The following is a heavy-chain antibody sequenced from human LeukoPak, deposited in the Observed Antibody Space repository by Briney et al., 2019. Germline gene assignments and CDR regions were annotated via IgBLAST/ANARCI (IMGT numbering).Heavy chain of an antibody. CDR2: IYHSGST. CDR1: GGSISSGGYS. D-gene: IGHD3-22*01. CDR3: VRVSSSGYYEYYFDY. J-gene: IGHJ4*02. V-gene: IGHV4-30-2*01. Sequence: SETLSLTCAASGGSISSGGYSWIWIPQPPGKGLEWIGYIYHSGSTYYNPSLKSRVTISVDRSKNQFSLKLSSVTAADPAVYYCVRVSSSGYYEYYFDYWGQGTLVTVSS.